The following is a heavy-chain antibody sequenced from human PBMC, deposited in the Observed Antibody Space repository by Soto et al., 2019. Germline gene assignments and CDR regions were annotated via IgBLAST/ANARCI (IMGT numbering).Heavy chain of an antibody. J-gene: IGHJ4*02. Sequence: GGSLRLSCAASGFTFSSHAMTWVRQAPGKGLEWVSGITASGGSTFYADSVKGRFTISRDNSKNTLYLQMNSLRDEDTAVYYCAKDKINGLCDYWGQGTLVTVSS. CDR2: ITASGGST. V-gene: IGHV3-23*01. D-gene: IGHD2-8*01. CDR1: GFTFSSHA. CDR3: AKDKINGLCDY.